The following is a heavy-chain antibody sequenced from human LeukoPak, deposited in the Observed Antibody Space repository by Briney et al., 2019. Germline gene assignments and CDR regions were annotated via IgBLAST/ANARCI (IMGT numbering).Heavy chain of an antibody. CDR3: ARVAPGWFGESFNWFDP. CDR1: GGTFSSYA. V-gene: IGHV1-3*01. J-gene: IGHJ5*02. Sequence: ASVKVSCKASGGTFSSYAISWVRQAPGQRLEWMGWINAGNGNTKYSQKFQGRVTITRDTSASTAYMERSSLRSEDTAVYYCARVAPGWFGESFNWFDPWGQGTLVTVSS. CDR2: INAGNGNT. D-gene: IGHD3-10*01.